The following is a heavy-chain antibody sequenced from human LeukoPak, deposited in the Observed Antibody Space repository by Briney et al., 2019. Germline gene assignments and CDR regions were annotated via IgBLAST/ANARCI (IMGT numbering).Heavy chain of an antibody. D-gene: IGHD5-24*01. Sequence: GASVKVSCKASGGTFSSYAISWVLQAPGQGLEWMGGIIPIFGTGNYAQKFQGRVTITADESTSTAYMELSSLRSEDTAVYYCARVALGRRWLQTSYYYGMDVWGQGTTVTVSS. V-gene: IGHV1-69*13. J-gene: IGHJ6*02. CDR2: IIPIFGTG. CDR3: ARVALGRRWLQTSYYYGMDV. CDR1: GGTFSSYA.